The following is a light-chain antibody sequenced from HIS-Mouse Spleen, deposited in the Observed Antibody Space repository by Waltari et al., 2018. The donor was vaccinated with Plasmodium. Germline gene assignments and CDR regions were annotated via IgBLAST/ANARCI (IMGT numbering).Light chain of an antibody. V-gene: IGKV1-33*01. CDR1: QDISNY. CDR3: QQYDNLPPLFT. J-gene: IGKJ3*01. CDR2: DAS. Sequence: DIQMTQSPSSLSASVGDRVTITCQASQDISNYLNWYQQKPGKAPKLLIYDASNLETGVPSRFSGSGSGTDFTFTISSLQPEVIATYYCQQYDNLPPLFTFGPGTKVDIK.